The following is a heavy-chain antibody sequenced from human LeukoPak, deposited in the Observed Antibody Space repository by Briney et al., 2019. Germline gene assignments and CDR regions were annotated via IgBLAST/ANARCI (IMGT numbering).Heavy chain of an antibody. CDR3: ARDRFITMILVAARCDY. Sequence: ASVKVSCKASGYTFNSYGISWVRQAPGQGLEWMGWISAYNGNTNYAQKLQGRVTMTTDTSTSTAYMELRSLRSDDTAVYYCARDRFITMILVAARCDYWGQGTLVTVSS. CDR2: ISAYNGNT. CDR1: GYTFNSYG. V-gene: IGHV1-18*01. D-gene: IGHD3-22*01. J-gene: IGHJ4*02.